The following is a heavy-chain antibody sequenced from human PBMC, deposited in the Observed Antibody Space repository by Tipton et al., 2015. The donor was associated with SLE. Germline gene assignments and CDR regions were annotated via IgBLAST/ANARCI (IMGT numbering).Heavy chain of an antibody. CDR1: GYTFTSYG. D-gene: IGHD2-15*01. J-gene: IGHJ6*02. CDR3: ARGGYCSGGSCYSYYYYGMDV. V-gene: IGHV1-18*01. Sequence: QVQLVQSGAEVKKPGASVNVSCKASGYTFTSYGISWVRQAPGQGLEWMGWISAYNGNTNYAQKLQGRVTMTSDTSTSTVYMELSGLRSEDTAVYYCARGGYCSGGSCYSYYYYGMDVWGHGTTVTVSS. CDR2: ISAYNGNT.